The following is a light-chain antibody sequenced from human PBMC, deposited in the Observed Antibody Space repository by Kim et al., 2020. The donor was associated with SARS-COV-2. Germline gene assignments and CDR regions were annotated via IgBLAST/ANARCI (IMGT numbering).Light chain of an antibody. CDR2: AAS. CDR1: QGIASW. CDR3: QQSNKFPIT. V-gene: IGKV1-12*01. J-gene: IGKJ5*01. Sequence: DVQMTQSPSSVSASVGDTVTITCRASQGIASWLAWYQQKPGKAPKLLIYAASALQSGVPSRFSGSGSGREFTLTIRSLQPEDVATYFCQQSNKFPITFGQGTRLEIK.